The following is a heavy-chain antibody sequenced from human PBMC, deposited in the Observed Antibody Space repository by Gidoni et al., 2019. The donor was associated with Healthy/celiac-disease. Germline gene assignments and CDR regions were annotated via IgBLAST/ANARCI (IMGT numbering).Heavy chain of an antibody. V-gene: IGHV4-39*01. CDR2: IYYSGST. D-gene: IGHD5-18*01. Sequence: QLQLQESDPGLVKPSETRSLTSTVAGGPVSSSSYYGGWNRQPPGKGLELIGSIYYSGSTYYNPYLKSRVTISVDTSKNQFSLKLSSVPAADTAVYYCARQVGWTAMVPSGYYFDYWGQGTLVTVSS. CDR1: GGPVSSSSYY. CDR3: ARQVGWTAMVPSGYYFDY. J-gene: IGHJ4*02.